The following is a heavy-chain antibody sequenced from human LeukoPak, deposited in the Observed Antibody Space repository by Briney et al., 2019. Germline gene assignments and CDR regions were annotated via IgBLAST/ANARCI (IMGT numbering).Heavy chain of an antibody. CDR1: GYTFTSYG. CDR2: IIPMFGAT. V-gene: IGHV1-69*06. J-gene: IGHJ6*03. CDR3: ASGSQFSPGSRDYQYYMDV. Sequence: GASVKVSCKASGYTFTSYGISWVRQAPGQGLEWMGGIIPMFGATNYAQKFQGRVTITAYKSTTTAYMELSSLRSEDTAIYYCASGSQFSPGSRDYQYYMDVWGKGTTVTVSS. D-gene: IGHD3/OR15-3a*01.